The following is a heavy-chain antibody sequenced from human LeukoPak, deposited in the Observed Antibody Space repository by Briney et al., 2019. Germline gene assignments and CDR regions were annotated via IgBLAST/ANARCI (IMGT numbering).Heavy chain of an antibody. CDR3: AREPPGTSGCDY. D-gene: IGHD5-12*01. CDR1: GYTFTGYY. CDR2: MYANSGDT. V-gene: IGHV1-2*02. Sequence: ASVKVSCKASGYTFTGYYMHWVRQAPGQGLEWMGWMYANSGDTQSAQKFQGRVTKTRDTSISTAYMELSRLTSDDTAMYYCAREPPGTSGCDYWGQGTLVTVSS. J-gene: IGHJ4*02.